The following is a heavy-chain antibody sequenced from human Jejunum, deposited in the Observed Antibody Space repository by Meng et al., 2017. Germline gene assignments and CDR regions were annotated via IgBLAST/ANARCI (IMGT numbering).Heavy chain of an antibody. D-gene: IGHD5-18*01. J-gene: IGHJ4*02. V-gene: IGHV3-7*01. CDR2: IKRDGNEK. Sequence: GESLKISCAASGFTFSPDWMSWVRQAPGKGLEWLACIKRDGNEKYYANSVKGHFTISRDSTKNSLYLQMNDLRAEDTALYYCASLDTALIEVGGYWGQGTLVTVSS. CDR3: ASLDTALIEVGGY. CDR1: GFTFSPDW.